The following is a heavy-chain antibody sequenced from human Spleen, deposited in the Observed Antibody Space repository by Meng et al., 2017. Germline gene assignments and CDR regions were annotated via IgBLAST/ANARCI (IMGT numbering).Heavy chain of an antibody. CDR3: ARYHVVVPAAKGYYYGMDV. CDR1: GFTFSSYA. Sequence: GESLKISCAASGFTFSSYAMSWVRQAPGKGLEWVSYISSSGSSTYYADSVKGRFTISRDNSKNTLYLQMNSLRAEDTAVYYCARYHVVVPAAKGYYYGMDVWGQGTTVTVSS. CDR2: ISSSGSST. J-gene: IGHJ6*02. V-gene: IGHV3-23*01. D-gene: IGHD2-2*01.